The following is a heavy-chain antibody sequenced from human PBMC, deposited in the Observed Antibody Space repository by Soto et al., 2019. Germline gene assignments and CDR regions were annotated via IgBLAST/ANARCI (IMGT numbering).Heavy chain of an antibody. V-gene: IGHV2-5*02. Sequence: QITLKESGPPLVRPTQTLTLTCTFSGFSLTASGVGVGWIRQPPGKALEWLALIYGDGDKRYSPSLRSRLTITKDTFKNQVVLTMTDMDPVDTATYYCAHMLVPYSSGGWSSWGQGTLVTVSS. CDR2: IYGDGDK. J-gene: IGHJ5*02. CDR3: AHMLVPYSSGGWSS. CDR1: GFSLTASGVG. D-gene: IGHD3-22*01.